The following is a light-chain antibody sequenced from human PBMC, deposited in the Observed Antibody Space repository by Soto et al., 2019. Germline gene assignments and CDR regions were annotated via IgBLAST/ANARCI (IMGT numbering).Light chain of an antibody. CDR3: QQGFSTPPT. Sequence: DIQMTQSPSSLSASVGDRVTITCRASQSISSFLTWYQQKAGKAPKLLIYAASSLQSGVPSRFSGSGSGTDFTLTISSLQPEDFASYYCQQGFSTPPTFGQGTKVDIK. CDR1: QSISSF. CDR2: AAS. J-gene: IGKJ1*01. V-gene: IGKV1-39*01.